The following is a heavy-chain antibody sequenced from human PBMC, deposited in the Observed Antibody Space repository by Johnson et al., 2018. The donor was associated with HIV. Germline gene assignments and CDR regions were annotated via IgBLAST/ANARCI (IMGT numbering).Heavy chain of an antibody. CDR2: IWYDGSNK. V-gene: IGHV3-33*06. Sequence: QVQLVESGGGVVQPGRSLRLSCAAAGFTFSNSGMHWVRQAPGKGLEWVAVIWYDGSNKFYADSVKGRFTISRDNSKNTLYVQMNSLRAEDTAVYYCAKSTQANILRESGPYGAFDIWGQGTMVTVSS. CDR3: AKSTQANILRESGPYGAFDI. J-gene: IGHJ3*02. CDR1: GFTFSNSG. D-gene: IGHD3-10*01.